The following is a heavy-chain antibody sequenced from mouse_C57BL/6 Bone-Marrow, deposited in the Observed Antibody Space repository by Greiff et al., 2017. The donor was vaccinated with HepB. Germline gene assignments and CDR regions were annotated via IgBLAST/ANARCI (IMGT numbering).Heavy chain of an antibody. Sequence: VQLQQPGAELVKPGASVKLSCKASGYTFTSYWMHWVKQRPGQGLEWIGMIHPNSGSTNYNEKFKSKATLTVDKSSSTAYMQLSSLTSEDSAVYYCARWIYYGNAWFAYWGQGTLVTVSA. D-gene: IGHD2-1*01. V-gene: IGHV1-64*01. CDR2: IHPNSGST. CDR1: GYTFTSYW. J-gene: IGHJ3*01. CDR3: ARWIYYGNAWFAY.